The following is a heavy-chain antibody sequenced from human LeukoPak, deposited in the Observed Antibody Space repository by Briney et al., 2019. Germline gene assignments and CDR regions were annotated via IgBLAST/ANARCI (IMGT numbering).Heavy chain of an antibody. V-gene: IGHV3-21*01. J-gene: IGHJ4*02. CDR1: GFTFSSYS. D-gene: IGHD1-26*01. CDR3: ASGMRVGPNI. Sequence: GGSLRLSCAASGFTFSSYSMNWVRQAPGKGLEWVSSISSSSSYIYYADSVKGRFTISRDNAKNSLYLQMKSLRAEDTAVYYCASGMRVGPNIWGQGTLVTVSS. CDR2: ISSSSSYI.